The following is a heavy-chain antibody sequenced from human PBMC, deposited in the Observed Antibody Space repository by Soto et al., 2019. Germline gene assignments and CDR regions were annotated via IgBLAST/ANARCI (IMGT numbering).Heavy chain of an antibody. CDR1: GYTFTDYY. V-gene: IGHV1-2*02. CDR3: ARARADNWNNLFDF. D-gene: IGHD1-20*01. CDR2: VNLKSGGT. Sequence: QVQMIQSGAALMKPGASVKVSCKASGYTFTDYYMHWMRQAPGQGLEWLGWVNLKSGGTTYIQKFRGRVTMTWDTSITTAFMELSRLMSDDTAIYYCARARADNWNNLFDFWGQGTLVSVSS. J-gene: IGHJ4*02.